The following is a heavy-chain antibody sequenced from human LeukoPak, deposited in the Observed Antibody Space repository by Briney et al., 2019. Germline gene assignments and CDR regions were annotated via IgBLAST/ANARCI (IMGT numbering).Heavy chain of an antibody. D-gene: IGHD1-26*01. J-gene: IGHJ4*02. V-gene: IGHV1-18*01. Sequence: ASAKVSCKASGYTFSSYGITWVRQAPGQGLEWMGWISAYNGDKDYAQKFQGRITMTTDTSAPTAYLELRSLRSDDTALYYCARDLTTYGQRSFFDYWGQGTLVTVSS. CDR3: ARDLTTYGQRSFFDY. CDR2: ISAYNGDK. CDR1: GYTFSSYG.